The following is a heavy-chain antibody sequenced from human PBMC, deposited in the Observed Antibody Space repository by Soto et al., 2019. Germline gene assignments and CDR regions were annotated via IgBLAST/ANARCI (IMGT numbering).Heavy chain of an antibody. Sequence: SETLSLTCAVSGYSISSGYYWGWIRQPPGKGLEWIGSIYHSGSTYYNPSLKSRVTISIDTSKNQFSLKLSSVTAADTAVYYCARVGQWLVSGYYYGMDVWGQGTTVTVS. D-gene: IGHD6-19*01. CDR2: IYHSGST. CDR1: GYSISSGYY. V-gene: IGHV4-38-2*01. J-gene: IGHJ6*02. CDR3: ARVGQWLVSGYYYGMDV.